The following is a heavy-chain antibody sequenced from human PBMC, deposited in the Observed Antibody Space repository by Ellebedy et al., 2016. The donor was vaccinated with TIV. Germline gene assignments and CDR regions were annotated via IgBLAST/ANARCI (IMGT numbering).Heavy chain of an antibody. D-gene: IGHD1-1*01. Sequence: GESLKISXKGSGYTFRNYWIGWVRQMPGKGLEWMGIIYPSDSNTRYSPSFQSQVTISADKSINTAYLQWSSLKATDTAIYYCATTPRKNWDGYTMDVWGQGTAVTVSS. CDR3: ATTPRKNWDGYTMDV. V-gene: IGHV5-51*01. CDR2: IYPSDSNT. J-gene: IGHJ6*02. CDR1: GYTFRNYW.